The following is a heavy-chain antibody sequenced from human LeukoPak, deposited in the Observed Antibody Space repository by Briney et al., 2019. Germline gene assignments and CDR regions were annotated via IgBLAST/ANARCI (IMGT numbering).Heavy chain of an antibody. CDR3: ARGLSAVVSREIDY. Sequence: SETLSLTCAVYGGSFSGYYWSWIRQPPGKGLEWIGEINHSGSTNYNPSLKSRVTISVDTSKNQFSLKLSSVTAADTAVYYCARGLSAVVSREIDYWGQGTLVTVSS. V-gene: IGHV4-34*01. D-gene: IGHD4-23*01. CDR1: GGSFSGYY. J-gene: IGHJ4*02. CDR2: INHSGST.